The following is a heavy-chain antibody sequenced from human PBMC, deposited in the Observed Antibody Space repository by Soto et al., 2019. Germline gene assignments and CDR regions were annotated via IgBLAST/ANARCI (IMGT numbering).Heavy chain of an antibody. D-gene: IGHD3-10*01. CDR3: ARMVYYGSGSYYNGPHFDY. V-gene: IGHV3-21*01. CDR2: ISSSSSYI. Sequence: GGSLRLSCAASGFTFSSYSMNWVRQAPGKGLEWVSSISSSSSYIYYADSVKGRFTISRDNAKNSLYLQMNSLRAEDTAVYYCARMVYYGSGSYYNGPHFDYWGQGTLVTSPQ. CDR1: GFTFSSYS. J-gene: IGHJ4*02.